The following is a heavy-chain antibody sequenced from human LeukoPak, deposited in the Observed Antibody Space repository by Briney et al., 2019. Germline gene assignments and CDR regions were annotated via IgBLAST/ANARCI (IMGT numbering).Heavy chain of an antibody. Sequence: SETLSLTCTVSGGSISSGDYYWSWIHQPPGKGLEWIGYIYYSGSTYYNPSLKSRVTISVDTSKNQFSLKLSSVTAADTAVYYCARELYGSGSSQDYWGQGTLVTVSS. CDR2: IYYSGST. CDR1: GGSISSGDYY. V-gene: IGHV4-30-4*01. J-gene: IGHJ4*02. CDR3: ARELYGSGSSQDY. D-gene: IGHD3-10*01.